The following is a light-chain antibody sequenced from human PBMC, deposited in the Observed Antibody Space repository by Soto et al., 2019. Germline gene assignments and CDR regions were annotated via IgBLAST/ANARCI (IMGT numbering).Light chain of an antibody. CDR1: QDITKS. CDR3: LQHTSYPWT. CDR2: DAS. V-gene: IGKV1-33*01. J-gene: IGKJ1*01. Sequence: DIQMTQSPTSLSASIGDRVTISCQASQDITKSLNWYQQKAGKAPKVLIYDASNLETGVPSRFSGTGSGTEFTLTISTLQPEDVATYYCLQHTSYPWTFGQGTKVEI.